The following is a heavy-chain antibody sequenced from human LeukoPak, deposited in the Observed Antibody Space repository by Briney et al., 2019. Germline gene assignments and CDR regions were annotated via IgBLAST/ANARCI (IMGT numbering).Heavy chain of an antibody. Sequence: GGSLRLSCAASGFTFSSYGMHWVRQPPGEGLEWVAFIRSDGSDKYYADSVKGRFTISRDNSKNTLYLQMNSLRAEDTAVYYCAKPSSITIFGMDYNYFDPWGQGTLVSVSS. CDR3: AKPSSITIFGMDYNYFDP. CDR1: GFTFSSYG. V-gene: IGHV3-30*02. D-gene: IGHD3-3*01. CDR2: IRSDGSDK. J-gene: IGHJ5*02.